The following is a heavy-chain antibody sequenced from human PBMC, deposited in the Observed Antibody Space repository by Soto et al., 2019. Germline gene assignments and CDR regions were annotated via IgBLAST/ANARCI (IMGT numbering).Heavy chain of an antibody. CDR1: GFSFTSYS. CDR2: INAGRGKT. Sequence: QGQLVQSGAEVKKPGASVKVSCGTSGFSFTSYSFHWVRQAPAQGLQWMGWINAGRGKTKYSQQFQGRVTFTWDTSANTVYMELSRLTSEDTSVFYCARWMDNGYFDYWGQGTLVTVSA. CDR3: ARWMDNGYFDY. J-gene: IGHJ4*02. V-gene: IGHV1-3*01. D-gene: IGHD1-1*01.